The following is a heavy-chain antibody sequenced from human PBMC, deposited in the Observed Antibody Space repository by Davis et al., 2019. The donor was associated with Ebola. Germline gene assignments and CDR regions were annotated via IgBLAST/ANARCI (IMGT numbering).Heavy chain of an antibody. CDR1: GGSISSSSYY. J-gene: IGHJ4*02. Sequence: SETLSLTCTVSGGSISSSSYYWGWLRQPPGKGLEWIGSIYYSGSTYYNPSLKSRVTISVDTSKNQFSLKLSSVTAADTAVYYCARRDDFWSGYSHFDYWGQGTLVTVSS. CDR2: IYYSGST. CDR3: ARRDDFWSGYSHFDY. D-gene: IGHD3-3*01. V-gene: IGHV4-39*01.